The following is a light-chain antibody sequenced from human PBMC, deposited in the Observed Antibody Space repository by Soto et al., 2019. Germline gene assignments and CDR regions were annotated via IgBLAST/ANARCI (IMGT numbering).Light chain of an antibody. V-gene: IGKV3-15*01. CDR1: QSINNN. J-gene: IGKJ4*01. Sequence: EIVMTQSPATLSVSPGERATLSCRASQSINNNLAWYQQKPGQGPRLLIYGASSRATGIPARFSGSGSGTGFTLTISSLQSEDFAIYYCQQYNNLPLTFGGGTKVEIK. CDR2: GAS. CDR3: QQYNNLPLT.